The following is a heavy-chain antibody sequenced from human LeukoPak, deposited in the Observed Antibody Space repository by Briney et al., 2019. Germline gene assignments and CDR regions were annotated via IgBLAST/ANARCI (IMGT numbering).Heavy chain of an antibody. D-gene: IGHD1-7*01. CDR2: TYFKSKWYN. CDR1: GDTVSRNNPA. CDR3: ARGWNYAFDS. J-gene: IGHJ4*02. Sequence: SQTLSLTCAISGDTVSRNNPAWNWIRQSPSRGLEWLGRTYFKSKWYNDYAESVKSRISINPGTSKNQFSLHLNSVTPEDTAVYFCARGWNYAFDSWGQGTLVTVSS. V-gene: IGHV6-1*01.